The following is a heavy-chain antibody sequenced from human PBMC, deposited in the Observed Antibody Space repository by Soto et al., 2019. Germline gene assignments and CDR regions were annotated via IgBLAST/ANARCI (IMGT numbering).Heavy chain of an antibody. J-gene: IGHJ4*02. CDR1: GYTLTELS. Sequence: ASVKVSCKVSGYTLTELSMHWVRQAPGKGLEWMGGFDPEDGETIYAQKFQGRVTMTEDTSTDTAYMELSSLRSEDTAVYYCAIHPLSYGSGSYYPFDYWGQGTLVTVSS. CDR3: AIHPLSYGSGSYYPFDY. V-gene: IGHV1-24*01. D-gene: IGHD3-10*01. CDR2: FDPEDGET.